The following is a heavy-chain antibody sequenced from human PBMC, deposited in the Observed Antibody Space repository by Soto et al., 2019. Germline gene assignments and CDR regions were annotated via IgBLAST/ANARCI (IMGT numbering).Heavy chain of an antibody. D-gene: IGHD2-2*01. CDR3: ARGGIVVVPAAMRSWCY. Sequence: QVQLQQWGAGLLKPSETLSLTCAVYGGSFSGYYWSWIRQPPGKGLEWIGEINHSGSTHYNPSLKTRVTISGDTSKEQFSLKLRSVTAAATAGCYCARGGIVVVPAAMRSWCYWGQGTLVTVSS. CDR2: INHSGST. J-gene: IGHJ4*02. CDR1: GGSFSGYY. V-gene: IGHV4-34*01.